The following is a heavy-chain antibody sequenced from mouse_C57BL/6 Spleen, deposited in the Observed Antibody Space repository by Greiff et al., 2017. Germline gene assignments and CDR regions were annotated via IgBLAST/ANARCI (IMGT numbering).Heavy chain of an antibody. CDR3: ARQAAQATAWFAY. V-gene: IGHV1-80*01. Sequence: QVQLQQSGAELVKPGASVKISCKASGYAFSSYWMNWVKQRPGKGLEWIGQIYPGDGDTNYNGKFKGQATLTADKSSSTAYMQLSSLTSDDSAVYFCARQAAQATAWFAYWGQGTLVTVSA. CDR1: GYAFSSYW. D-gene: IGHD3-2*02. CDR2: IYPGDGDT. J-gene: IGHJ3*01.